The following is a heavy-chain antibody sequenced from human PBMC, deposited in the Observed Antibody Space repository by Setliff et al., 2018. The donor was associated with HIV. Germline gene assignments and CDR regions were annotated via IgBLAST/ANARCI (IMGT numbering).Heavy chain of an antibody. J-gene: IGHJ4*02. CDR3: ASFFVTTVTNQDY. CDR2: IYHSGNT. Sequence: PSETLSLTCTVSGDSISSDFYWGWIRQPPGKGLEWIGSIYHSGNTYYMPSLQSRVTISVDMSKNQFSLNLNSVTAADTAVYYCASFFVTTVTNQDYWGQGTPVTVSS. V-gene: IGHV4-38-2*02. CDR1: GDSISSDFY. D-gene: IGHD4-17*01.